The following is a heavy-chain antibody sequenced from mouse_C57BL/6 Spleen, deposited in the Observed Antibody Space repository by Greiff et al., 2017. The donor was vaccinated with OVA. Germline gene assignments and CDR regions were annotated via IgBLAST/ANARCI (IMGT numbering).Heavy chain of an antibody. CDR2: INPNNGGT. J-gene: IGHJ3*01. Sequence: EVQLQQSGPELVKPGASVKISCKASGYTFTDYYMNWVKQSHGKSLEWIGDINPNNGGTSYNQKFKGKATLTVDKSSSTAYMELRSLTSEDSAVYYCARTDYEGFAYWGQGTLVTVPA. CDR3: ARTDYEGFAY. V-gene: IGHV1-26*01. D-gene: IGHD1-1*01. CDR1: GYTFTDYY.